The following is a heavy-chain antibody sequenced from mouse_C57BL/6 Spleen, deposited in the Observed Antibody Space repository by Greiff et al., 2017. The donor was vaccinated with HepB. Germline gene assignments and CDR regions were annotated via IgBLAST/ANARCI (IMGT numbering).Heavy chain of an antibody. D-gene: IGHD2-4*01. Sequence: VQLQQPGAELVKPGASVKMSCKASGYTFTSYWITWVKQRPGQGLEWIGDIYPGSGSTNYNEKFKSKATLTVDTSSSTAYMQLSSLTSEDSAVYYCAREGYYDLGAWFAYWGQGTLVTVSA. CDR2: IYPGSGST. J-gene: IGHJ3*01. CDR3: AREGYYDLGAWFAY. CDR1: GYTFTSYW. V-gene: IGHV1-55*01.